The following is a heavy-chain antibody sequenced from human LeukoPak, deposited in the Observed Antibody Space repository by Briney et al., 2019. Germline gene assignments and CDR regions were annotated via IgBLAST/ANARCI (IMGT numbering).Heavy chain of an antibody. CDR3: ARGSVAMVRGVYFDY. CDR2: IYYSGST. CDR1: GGSISSYY. D-gene: IGHD3-10*01. J-gene: IGHJ4*02. Sequence: SETLSLTCTVSGGSISSYYWSWIRQPPGKGLEWIGYIYYSGSTNYNPSLKSRVTISVDTSKNQFSLKLSSVTAADTAVYYCARGSVAMVRGVYFDYWGQGTLVTVSS. V-gene: IGHV4-59*01.